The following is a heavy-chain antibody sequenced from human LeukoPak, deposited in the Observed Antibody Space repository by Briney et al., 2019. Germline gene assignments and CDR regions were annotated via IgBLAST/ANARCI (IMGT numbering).Heavy chain of an antibody. CDR3: AILNLGNYFDY. CDR1: GYTFTSYG. Sequence: GESLKVSCKASGYTFTSYGISWVRQAPGQGLEWMGWISAYNGNTNYAQKLQGRVTMTTDTSTSTAYMELRSLRSDDTAVYYCAILNLGNYFDYWGQGTLVTVSS. J-gene: IGHJ4*02. V-gene: IGHV1-18*01. D-gene: IGHD3-16*01. CDR2: ISAYNGNT.